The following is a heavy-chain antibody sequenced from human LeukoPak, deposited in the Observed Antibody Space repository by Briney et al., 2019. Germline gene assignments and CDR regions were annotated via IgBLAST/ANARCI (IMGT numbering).Heavy chain of an antibody. CDR1: GFTFSNHW. J-gene: IGHJ6*02. D-gene: IGHD6-19*01. CDR2: INIDGNSK. Sequence: PGGSLRLSCAASGFTFSNHWMHWVRQVPGKGLVSVSRINIDGNSKTYANSVKGRFTISRDNAKNTLYIQMNSLGVEDTAVYYCVRGSSDWNGMDVWGQGTTVTVSS. CDR3: VRGSSDWNGMDV. V-gene: IGHV3-74*01.